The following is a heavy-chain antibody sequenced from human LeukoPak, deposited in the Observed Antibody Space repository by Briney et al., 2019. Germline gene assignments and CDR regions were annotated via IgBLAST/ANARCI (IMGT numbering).Heavy chain of an antibody. CDR2: INHSGST. Sequence: SETLSLTCAVYGGSFSGYYWSWIRQPPGKGLEWIGEINHSGSTNYNPSLKSRVTISVDTSKNQFSLKLSSVTAADTAVYYCARGTRRWLQKFDYWGQGTLVTVSS. D-gene: IGHD5-24*01. V-gene: IGHV4-34*01. J-gene: IGHJ4*02. CDR1: GGSFSGYY. CDR3: ARGTRRWLQKFDY.